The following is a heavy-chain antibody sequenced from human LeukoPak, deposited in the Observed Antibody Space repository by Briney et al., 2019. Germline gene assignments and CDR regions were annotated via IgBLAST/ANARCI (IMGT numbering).Heavy chain of an antibody. Sequence: GGSLRLSCTASGFTFGDYAMSWVRQAPGKGLEWVGFIRSKAYGGTTEYAASVKGRFTISRDDSKSIAYLQMNSLKTEDTAVYYCTRTDDSGYSSSWYAGFPYYFDYWGQGTLVTVSS. CDR1: GFTFGDYA. CDR2: IRSKAYGGTT. V-gene: IGHV3-49*04. J-gene: IGHJ4*02. CDR3: TRTDDSGYSSSWYAGFPYYFDY. D-gene: IGHD6-13*01.